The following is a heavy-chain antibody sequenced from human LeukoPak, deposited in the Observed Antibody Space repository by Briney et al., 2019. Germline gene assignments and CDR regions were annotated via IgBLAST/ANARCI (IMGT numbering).Heavy chain of an antibody. D-gene: IGHD2-15*01. CDR1: GYIFTNYG. J-gene: IGHJ4*02. CDR3: ARDWSVFLTLSASPIDD. V-gene: IGHV1-18*01. CDR2: VSVYNGDT. Sequence: ASVKISCKASGYIFTNYGITWVRQAPGQGLDWMAWVSVYNGDTYYAPRFQGRVTLTTDASTSTAFMELTSLTSDDTAVYYCARDWSVFLTLSASPIDDWGQGTLVIVSS.